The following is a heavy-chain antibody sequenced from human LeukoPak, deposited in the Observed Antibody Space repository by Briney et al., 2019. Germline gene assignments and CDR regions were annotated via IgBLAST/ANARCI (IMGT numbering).Heavy chain of an antibody. CDR1: GYTFTGYY. CDR3: ARVGGGDGGVAFDI. CDR2: INPNSGAT. V-gene: IGHV1-2*02. D-gene: IGHD2-21*02. J-gene: IGHJ3*02. Sequence: ASVKVSCKASGYTFTGYYMHWVRQAPGQGLEWMGYINPNSGATNYAQKFQGRVTLTRDTSITTAYMELSRLTYDDTAIYYCARVGGGDGGVAFDIWGQGTVVTVSS.